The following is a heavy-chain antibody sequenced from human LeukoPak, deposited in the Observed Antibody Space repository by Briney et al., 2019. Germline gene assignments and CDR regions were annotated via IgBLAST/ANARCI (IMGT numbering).Heavy chain of an antibody. Sequence: SETLSLTCTVSGGSISSGDYYWSWIRQPPGKGLEWIGYIYYSGSTYYNPSLKSRVTISVDTSKNQFSLKLSSVTAADTAVYYCARAYQDILTGYRTPFDYWGQGTLVTVSS. D-gene: IGHD3-9*01. V-gene: IGHV4-30-4*01. J-gene: IGHJ4*02. CDR3: ARAYQDILTGYRTPFDY. CDR1: GGSISSGDYY. CDR2: IYYSGST.